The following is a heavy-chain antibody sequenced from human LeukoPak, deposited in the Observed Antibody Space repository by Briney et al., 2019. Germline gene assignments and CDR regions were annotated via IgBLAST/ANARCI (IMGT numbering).Heavy chain of an antibody. CDR1: GFTFSSYG. V-gene: IGHV3-30*03. CDR3: ARHRSSWLIDY. J-gene: IGHJ4*02. Sequence: GGSLGLSCAASGFTFSSYGMHWVRQAPGKGLEWVAVISYDGSNKYYADSVKGRFTISRDNSKNTLYLQMNSLRAEDTAVYYCARHRSSWLIDYWGQGTLVTVSS. D-gene: IGHD6-6*01. CDR2: ISYDGSNK.